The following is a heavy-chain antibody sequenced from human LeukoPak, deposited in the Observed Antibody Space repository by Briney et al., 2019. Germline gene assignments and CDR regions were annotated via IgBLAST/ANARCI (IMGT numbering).Heavy chain of an antibody. D-gene: IGHD3-3*01. V-gene: IGHV3-23*01. CDR1: GFTFSSYS. Sequence: GGSLRLSCAASGFTFSSYSMNWVRQAPGKGLEWVSAISGSGGSTYYADSVKGRFTISRDNSKNTLYLQMNSLRAEDTAVYYCAKLHDFWSGYPDYWGQGTLVTVSS. CDR2: ISGSGGST. CDR3: AKLHDFWSGYPDY. J-gene: IGHJ4*02.